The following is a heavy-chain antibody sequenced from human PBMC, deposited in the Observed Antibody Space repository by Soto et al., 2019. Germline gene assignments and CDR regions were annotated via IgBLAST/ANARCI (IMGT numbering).Heavy chain of an antibody. CDR2: MNPNSGNT. CDR1: GYTFTSYD. Sequence: ASVKVSCKASGYTFTSYDINWVRQATGQGLEWMGWMNPNSGNTGYAQKFQGRVTMTRNTSISTAYMELSSPRSEDTAVYYCARVVPGIRPNDAFDIWGQGTMVTVSS. J-gene: IGHJ3*02. V-gene: IGHV1-8*01. D-gene: IGHD1-20*01. CDR3: ARVVPGIRPNDAFDI.